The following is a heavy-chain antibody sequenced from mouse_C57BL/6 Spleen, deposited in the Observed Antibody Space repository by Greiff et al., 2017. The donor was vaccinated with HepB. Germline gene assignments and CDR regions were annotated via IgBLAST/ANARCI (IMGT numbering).Heavy chain of an antibody. Sequence: EVMLVESGGGLVKPGGSLKLSCAASGFTFSSYAMSWVRQTPEKRLEWVATISDGGSYTYYPDNVKGRFTISRDNAKNNLYLQMSHLKSEDTAMYYCASVSLGYWGQGTSVTVSS. CDR3: ASVSLGY. J-gene: IGHJ4*01. CDR2: ISDGGSYT. V-gene: IGHV5-4*03. CDR1: GFTFSSYA.